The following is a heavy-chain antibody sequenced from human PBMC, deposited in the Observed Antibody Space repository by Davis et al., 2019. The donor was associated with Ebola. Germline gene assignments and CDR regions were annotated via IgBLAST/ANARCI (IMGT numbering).Heavy chain of an antibody. Sequence: MPSETLSLTCTVSGVPITSYYWSWIRQPPGQGLQWIGYAHYSGSTNYNPSLKSRVTISVDTSKNQFSLKLSSVTAADTAVYYCARNPGYCSGGSCTFLVNWGQGTLVTVSS. J-gene: IGHJ4*02. V-gene: IGHV4-59*12. CDR2: AHYSGST. CDR3: ARNPGYCSGGSCTFLVN. D-gene: IGHD2-15*01. CDR1: GVPITSYY.